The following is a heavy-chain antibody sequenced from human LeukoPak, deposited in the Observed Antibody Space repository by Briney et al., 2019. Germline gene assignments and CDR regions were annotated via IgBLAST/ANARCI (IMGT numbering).Heavy chain of an antibody. V-gene: IGHV3-20*04. CDR3: ARSGGHCSGGSCYLYFYYIDV. CDR2: IDWNGYRK. D-gene: IGHD2-15*01. Sequence: GSLRLSCAASGFSFGDYGMSWVRQIPGKGLEWVSGIDWNGYRKGYADSVKGRFSISRDNAKNSLYLQMNSLRAEDTALYYCARSGGHCSGGSCYLYFYYIDVWGKGTTVTVSS. J-gene: IGHJ6*03. CDR1: GFSFGDYG.